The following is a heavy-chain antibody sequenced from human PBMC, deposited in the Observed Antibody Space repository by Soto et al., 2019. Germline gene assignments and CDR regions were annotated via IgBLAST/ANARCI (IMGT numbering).Heavy chain of an antibody. V-gene: IGHV1-69*13. CDR3: ARAIVGAATRGWLDP. J-gene: IGHJ5*02. CDR1: GGAFSSYA. D-gene: IGHD1-26*01. CDR2: FIPIFGTA. Sequence: SVKVSCKASGGAFSSYAISWVRQAPGQGLEWMGGFIPIFGTANYAQKFQGRVTITADESTSTAYMELSSLRFEDTAVYYCARAIVGAATRGWLDPWGQGTLVTVSS.